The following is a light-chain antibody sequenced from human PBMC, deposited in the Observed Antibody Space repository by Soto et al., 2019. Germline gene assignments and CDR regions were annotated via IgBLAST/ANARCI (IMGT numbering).Light chain of an antibody. Sequence: QSVLTQPPSASGAPGQRVTISCTGSSSNTGAGYDVHWYQHLPGTAPKLLIYGNSNRPSGVPDRFSGSKSGTSASLAITGLQAEDEADYYCQSYDSSHNYVFGTGTKVTVL. J-gene: IGLJ1*01. V-gene: IGLV1-40*01. CDR1: SSNTGAGYD. CDR3: QSYDSSHNYV. CDR2: GNS.